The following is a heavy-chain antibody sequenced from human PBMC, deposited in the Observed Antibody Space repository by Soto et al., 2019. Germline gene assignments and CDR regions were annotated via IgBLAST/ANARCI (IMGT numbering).Heavy chain of an antibody. D-gene: IGHD2-2*01. CDR1: GGSISDDTYY. CDR3: ARPHCTSPGCVPLDP. J-gene: IGHJ5*02. V-gene: IGHV4-39*01. CDR2: IYYSGTS. Sequence: SETLSLTCTVSGGSISDDTYYWGWIRQPPGKGLEWIGSIYYSGTSSYNPSLESRVTMSVDTSKKQLSLRLWSVTATDTAVYYCARPHCTSPGCVPLDPWVHGTLVTVS.